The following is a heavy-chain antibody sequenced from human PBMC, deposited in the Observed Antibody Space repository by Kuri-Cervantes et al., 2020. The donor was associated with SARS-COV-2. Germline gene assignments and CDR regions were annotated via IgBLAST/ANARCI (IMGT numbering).Heavy chain of an antibody. CDR2: INHSGST. J-gene: IGHJ5*02. CDR1: GGSFSGYY. CDR3: ARAGITMVRGVINNWFDP. Sequence: GSLRLSCAVYGGSFSGYYWSWIRQPPGKGLEWIGEINHSGSTNYNPSPKSRVAISVDTSKNQFSLKLSSVTAADTAVYYCARAGITMVRGVINNWFDPWGQGNLVHGAS. D-gene: IGHD3-10*01. V-gene: IGHV4-34*01.